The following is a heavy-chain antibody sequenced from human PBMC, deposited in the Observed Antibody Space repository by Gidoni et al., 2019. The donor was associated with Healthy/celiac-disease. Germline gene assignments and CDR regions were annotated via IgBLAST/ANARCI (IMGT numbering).Heavy chain of an antibody. CDR2: ISSSSSYI. J-gene: IGHJ4*02. CDR1: GFTFSSYS. V-gene: IGHV3-21*01. CDR3: ARDHQWELPLDY. D-gene: IGHD1-26*01. Sequence: EVQLVESGGGLVKPGGSLRLSCAASGFTFSSYSMNWVRQAPGKGLEWVSSISSSSSYIYYADSVKGRFTISRDNAKNSLYLQMHSLRAEDTAVYYCARDHQWELPLDYWGQGTLVTVSS.